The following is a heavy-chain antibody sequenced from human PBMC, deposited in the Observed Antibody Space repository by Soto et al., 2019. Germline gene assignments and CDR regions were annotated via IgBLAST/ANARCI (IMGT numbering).Heavy chain of an antibody. CDR1: GFTFSSYG. D-gene: IGHD6-6*01. Sequence: PGGSLRLSCAASGFTFSSYGMHWVRQAPGKGLEWVAVISYDGSNKYYADSVKGRFTISRDNSKNTLYLQMKSLRAEDTAVYYCAKDVDSSSSGFDYWGQGTLVTVSS. CDR2: ISYDGSNK. J-gene: IGHJ4*02. V-gene: IGHV3-30*18. CDR3: AKDVDSSSSGFDY.